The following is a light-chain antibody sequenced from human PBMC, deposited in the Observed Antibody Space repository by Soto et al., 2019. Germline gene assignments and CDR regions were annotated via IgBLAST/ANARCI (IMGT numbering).Light chain of an antibody. J-gene: IGKJ3*01. CDR1: QSVSRN. CDR3: QQYNNWPPPLT. Sequence: EIVMTQSPATLSVSPGERATLSCRASQSVSRNLAWYQQKPGQAPRLLIYGASTRATGIPARFSGSGSGTEFTLTISRLQSEDFAVYYCQQYNNWPPPLTFGPGTKVDIK. CDR2: GAS. V-gene: IGKV3-15*01.